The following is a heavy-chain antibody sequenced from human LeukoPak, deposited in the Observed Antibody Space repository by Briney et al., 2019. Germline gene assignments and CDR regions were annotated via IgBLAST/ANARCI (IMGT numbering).Heavy chain of an antibody. CDR2: IYHSGST. CDR1: GGSISSSNW. V-gene: IGHV4-4*02. CDR3: ARGDTVGVRYSGSYPPGNAFDI. Sequence: SETLSLTCTVSGGSISSSNWWSWVRQPPGKGLEWIGEIYHSGSTNYNPSLKSRVTISVDKSKNQFSLKLSSVTAADTAVYYCARGDTVGVRYSGSYPPGNAFDIWGQGTMVTVSS. D-gene: IGHD1-26*01. J-gene: IGHJ3*02.